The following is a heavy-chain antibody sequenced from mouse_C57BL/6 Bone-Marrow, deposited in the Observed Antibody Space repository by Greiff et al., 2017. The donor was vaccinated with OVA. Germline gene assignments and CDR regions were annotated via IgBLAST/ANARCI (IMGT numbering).Heavy chain of an antibody. CDR1: GFSFNTYA. CDR2: IRSKSNNYAT. Sequence: EVKLVESGGGLVQPKGSLKLSCAASGFSFNTYAMNWVRQAPGKGLEWVARIRSKSNNYATYYADSVKDRFTISRDDSESMLYLQMNNLKTEDTAMYYCVSSLPHAMDYWGQGTSVTVSS. D-gene: IGHD2-1*01. CDR3: VSSLPHAMDY. J-gene: IGHJ4*01. V-gene: IGHV10-1*01.